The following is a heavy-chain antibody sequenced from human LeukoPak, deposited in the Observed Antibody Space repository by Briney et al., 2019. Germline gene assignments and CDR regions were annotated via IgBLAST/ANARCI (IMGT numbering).Heavy chain of an antibody. V-gene: IGHV3-21*01. CDR2: ISSSSSYI. D-gene: IGHD1-26*01. CDR1: GFTFSSYS. CDR3: ARAPGGGGYLGYYFDY. Sequence: GGSLRLSCAASGFTFSSYSMNWVRQAPGKGLEWVSSISSSSSYIYYADSVKDRFTISRDNAKNSLYLQMNSLRAEDTAVYYCARAPGGGGYLGYYFDYWGQGTLVTVSS. J-gene: IGHJ4*02.